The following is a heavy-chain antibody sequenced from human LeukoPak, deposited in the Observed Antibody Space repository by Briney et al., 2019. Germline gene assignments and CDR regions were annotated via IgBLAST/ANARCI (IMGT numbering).Heavy chain of an antibody. D-gene: IGHD2-2*01. J-gene: IGHJ5*02. CDR3: ARGRRYCSSTSCYAGWFDP. CDR1: GGSFSGYY. V-gene: IGHV4-34*01. Sequence: SETLSLTCAVYGGSFSGYYWSWIRQPPGEGLEWIGEINHSGSTNYNPSLKSRVTISVDTSKNQFSLKLSSVTAADTAVYYCARGRRYCSSTSCYAGWFDPWGQGTLVTVSP. CDR2: INHSGST.